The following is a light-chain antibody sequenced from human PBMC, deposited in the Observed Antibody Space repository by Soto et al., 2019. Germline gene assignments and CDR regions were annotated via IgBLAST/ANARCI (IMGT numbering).Light chain of an antibody. CDR1: SSDVGSYNL. Sequence: QSVLTQPASGSGSPGQSITISCTGTSSDVGSYNLVSWYQQHPGKAPKLMIYEGSKRPSGVSNRFSGSKSGNTASLTISGLQAEDESDYYCCSSAGSYTLVFGGGTKLTLL. V-gene: IGLV2-23*01. CDR3: CSSAGSYTLV. CDR2: EGS. J-gene: IGLJ3*02.